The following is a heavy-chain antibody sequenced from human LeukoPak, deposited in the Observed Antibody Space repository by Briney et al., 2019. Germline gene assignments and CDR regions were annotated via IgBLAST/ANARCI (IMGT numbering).Heavy chain of an antibody. V-gene: IGHV3-48*01. CDR3: AVERRFKIFDY. CDR2: VSGSGSAT. J-gene: IGHJ4*02. CDR1: GFSFSTYN. Sequence: GGSLRLSCAASGFSFSTYNMNWVRQAPGKGLEWISYVSGSGSATYYADSVKGRFTISRDNAKNSLYLQMNNLRAEDTAVYYCAVERRFKIFDYWGQGTLVTVSS. D-gene: IGHD5-24*01.